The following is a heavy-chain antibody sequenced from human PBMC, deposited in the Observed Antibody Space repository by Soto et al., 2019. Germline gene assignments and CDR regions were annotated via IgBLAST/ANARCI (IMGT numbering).Heavy chain of an antibody. J-gene: IGHJ6*02. CDR1: GYTFTGYY. Sequence: ASVKVSCKASGYTFTGYYMHWVRQAPGQGLEWMGWINPNSGGTNYAQKSQGWVTMTRDTSISTAYMELSRLRSDDTAVYYCASTTYYYYGMDVWGQGTTVTVSS. CDR2: INPNSGGT. CDR3: ASTTYYYYGMDV. V-gene: IGHV1-2*04. D-gene: IGHD1-26*01.